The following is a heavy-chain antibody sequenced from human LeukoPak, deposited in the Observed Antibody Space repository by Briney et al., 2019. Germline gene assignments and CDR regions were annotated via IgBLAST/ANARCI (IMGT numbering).Heavy chain of an antibody. J-gene: IGHJ4*02. CDR2: IYYSGST. D-gene: IGHD3-9*01. V-gene: IGHV4-61*01. Sequence: SETLSLTCTVSGGSVSSGSYYWSWIRQPPGKGLEWIGYIYYSGSTNYNPSLKSRVTISVDTSKNQFSLKLSSVTAADTAVYYCARAHYDILTGYPYYFDYRGQGTLVTVSS. CDR3: ARAHYDILTGYPYYFDY. CDR1: GGSVSSGSYY.